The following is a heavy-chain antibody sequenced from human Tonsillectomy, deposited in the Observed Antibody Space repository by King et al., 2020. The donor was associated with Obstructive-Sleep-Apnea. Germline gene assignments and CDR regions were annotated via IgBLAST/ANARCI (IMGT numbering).Heavy chain of an antibody. Sequence: VQLVESGAEVKKPGASVKVSCKASGYTFTSYGISWVRQAPGQGLEWMGWISAYNGNTNYAQKLQGRVTMTTDTSTSTAYMELRSLRSDDTAVYYCARVRVGATAHWYFDLWGRGTLVTVSS. CDR2: ISAYNGNT. V-gene: IGHV1-18*04. CDR3: ARVRVGATAHWYFDL. D-gene: IGHD1-26*01. J-gene: IGHJ2*01. CDR1: GYTFTSYG.